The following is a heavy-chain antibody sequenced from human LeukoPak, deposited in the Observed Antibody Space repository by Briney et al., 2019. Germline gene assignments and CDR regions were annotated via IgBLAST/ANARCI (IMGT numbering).Heavy chain of an antibody. Sequence: GGSLRLSCSASGFTFSSCGMHWVRQAPGKGLEYVSSMTSNGGSTYYADSVKGRFTISRDNSKNTLYLQMNSLRAEDTAVFYCARYISTIVVAPGYWGQGTLVTVSP. CDR3: ARYISTIVVAPGY. D-gene: IGHD3-22*01. V-gene: IGHV3-64*04. J-gene: IGHJ4*02. CDR1: GFTFSSCG. CDR2: MTSNGGST.